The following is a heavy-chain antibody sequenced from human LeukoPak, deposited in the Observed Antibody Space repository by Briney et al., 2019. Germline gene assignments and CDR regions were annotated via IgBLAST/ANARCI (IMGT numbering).Heavy chain of an antibody. Sequence: PSETLSLTCAVYGGSFSGYYWSWIRQPPGKGLEWIGEINHSGSTNYNPSLKSRVTISVDTSKNQFSLKLSSVAAADTAVYYCARGRVVVVAASYYYGMDVWGRGTTVTVSS. V-gene: IGHV4-34*01. CDR2: INHSGST. J-gene: IGHJ6*02. D-gene: IGHD2-15*01. CDR1: GGSFSGYY. CDR3: ARGRVVVVAASYYYGMDV.